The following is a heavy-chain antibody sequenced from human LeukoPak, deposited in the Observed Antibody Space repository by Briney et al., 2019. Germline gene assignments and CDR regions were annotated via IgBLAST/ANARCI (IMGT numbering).Heavy chain of an antibody. CDR1: GFTVSSNY. Sequence: PGGSLRLSCAASGFTVSSNYMSWVRQAPGKGLEWVSVIYSGGSTCYADSVKGRFTISRDNSKNTLYLQMNSLRAEDTAVYYCARDGRFLPSGAFDIWGQGTMVTVSS. D-gene: IGHD3-3*01. CDR3: ARDGRFLPSGAFDI. CDR2: IYSGGST. V-gene: IGHV3-66*01. J-gene: IGHJ3*02.